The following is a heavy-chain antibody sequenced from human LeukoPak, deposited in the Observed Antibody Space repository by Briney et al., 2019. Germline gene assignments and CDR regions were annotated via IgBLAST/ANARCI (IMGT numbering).Heavy chain of an antibody. CDR1: GGSFSGYY. CDR3: ARGAEGVAATDSNFDY. J-gene: IGHJ4*02. V-gene: IGHV4-34*01. CDR2: INHSGST. Sequence: PSETLSLTCAVYGGSFSGYYWSWIRQPPGKGLEWIGEINHSGSTNYNPSLKSRVTISVDTSKNQFSLKLSSVTAADTAVYYCARGAEGVAATDSNFDYWGQGTLVTVSS. D-gene: IGHD6-13*01.